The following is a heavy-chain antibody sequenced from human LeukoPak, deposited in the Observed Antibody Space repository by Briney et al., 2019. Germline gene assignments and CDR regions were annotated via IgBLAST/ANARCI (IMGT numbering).Heavy chain of an antibody. D-gene: IGHD5-12*01. CDR2: IRYDGSNK. J-gene: IGHJ6*03. CDR3: AKGGGYEAQYYYYYLDV. V-gene: IGHV3-30*02. CDR1: GLTFNKYW. Sequence: GGSLRLSCEASGLTFNKYWMTWVRQAPGKGLEWVAFIRYDGSNKYYADSVKGRFTVSRDNSKNTLYLQMKSLRAEDTAVYYCAKGGGYEAQYYYYYLDVWGKGTTVTISS.